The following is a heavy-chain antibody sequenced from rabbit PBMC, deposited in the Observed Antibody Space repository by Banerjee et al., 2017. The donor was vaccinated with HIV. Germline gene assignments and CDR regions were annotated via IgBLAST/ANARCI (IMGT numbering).Heavy chain of an antibody. V-gene: IGHV1S45*01. J-gene: IGHJ6*01. CDR3: ARDGFGTGPDYDL. Sequence: QEQLEESGGDLVKPGASLTLTCKASGLDFSSGYDMCWVRQAPGKGLEWIACIYTISDRTYYASWAKGRFTISKTSSTTVTLQMTSLTAADTATYFCARDGFGTGPDYDLWGPGTLVTVS. CDR2: IYTISDRT. CDR1: GLDFSSGYD. D-gene: IGHD7-1*01.